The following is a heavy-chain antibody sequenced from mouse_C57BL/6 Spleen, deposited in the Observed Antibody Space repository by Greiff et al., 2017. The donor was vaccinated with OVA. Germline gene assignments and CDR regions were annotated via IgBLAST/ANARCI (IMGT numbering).Heavy chain of an antibody. Sequence: EVQGVESGGGLVKPGGSLKLSCAASGFTFSSYTMSWVRQTPEKRLEWVATISGGGGNTYYPDSVKGRFTISRDNAKNTLYLQMSSLRSEDTALYYCARRGSNYEYYFDYWGQGTTLTVSS. CDR2: ISGGGGNT. V-gene: IGHV5-9*01. CDR3: ARRGSNYEYYFDY. J-gene: IGHJ2*01. D-gene: IGHD2-5*01. CDR1: GFTFSSYT.